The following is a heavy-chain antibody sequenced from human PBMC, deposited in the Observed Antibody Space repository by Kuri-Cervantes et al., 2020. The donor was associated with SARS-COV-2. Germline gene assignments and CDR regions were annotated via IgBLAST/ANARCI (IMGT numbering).Heavy chain of an antibody. CDR1: GFTFSSYS. D-gene: IGHD6-19*01. CDR2: ISSSSSYI. CDR3: ARGSGVAGTGAFDI. Sequence: GGSLRLSCAASGFTFSSYSMNWVRRAPGKGLEWVSSISSSSSYIYYADSVKGRFTISRDNAKNSLYLQMNSLRAEDTAVYYCARGSGVAGTGAFDIWGQGTMVTVSS. V-gene: IGHV3-21*01. J-gene: IGHJ3*02.